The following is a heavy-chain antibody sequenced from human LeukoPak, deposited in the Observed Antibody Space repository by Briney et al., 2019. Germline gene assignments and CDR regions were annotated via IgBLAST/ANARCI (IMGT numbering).Heavy chain of an antibody. Sequence: GSSVKVSCKASGGTFSSYAISWVRQAPGQGLEWMGGIIPIFGTANYAQKFQGRVTITTDESTSTAYMELSSLRSEDTAVYYCARLIEGRYGSGTTIDYWGQGTLVTVSS. V-gene: IGHV1-69*05. CDR2: IIPIFGTA. J-gene: IGHJ4*02. CDR1: GGTFSSYA. CDR3: ARLIEGRYGSGTTIDY. D-gene: IGHD3-10*01.